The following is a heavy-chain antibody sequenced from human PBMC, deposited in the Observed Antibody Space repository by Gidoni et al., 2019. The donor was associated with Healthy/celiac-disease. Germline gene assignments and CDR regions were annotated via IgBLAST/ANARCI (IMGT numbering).Heavy chain of an antibody. CDR3: ARSSYDSSGYYTYYFDY. J-gene: IGHJ4*02. D-gene: IGHD3-22*01. Sequence: QVQLVQSGAEVKKPGSSVKVSCKASGGTFSSDAISWVRQAPGQGLEWMGGIIPIFGTANYAQKFQGRVTITADESTSTAYMELSSLRSEDTAVYYCARSSYDSSGYYTYYFDYWGQGTLVTVSS. V-gene: IGHV1-69*01. CDR1: GGTFSSDA. CDR2: IIPIFGTA.